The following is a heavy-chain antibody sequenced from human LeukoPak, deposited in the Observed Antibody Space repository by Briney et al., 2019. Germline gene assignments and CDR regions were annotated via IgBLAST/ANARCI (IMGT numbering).Heavy chain of an antibody. V-gene: IGHV3-23*01. Sequence: GGTLRLSCAASGFTFSSSGMSWVRQAPGKGLEWVSTISASGDNTYYADSVKGRFTISRDNSKKKLYLQMNSLRAEETAVYYCAKGYYGSGTYGWFDPWGQGTLVTVSS. D-gene: IGHD3-10*01. CDR1: GFTFSSSG. CDR3: AKGYYGSGTYGWFDP. J-gene: IGHJ5*02. CDR2: ISASGDNT.